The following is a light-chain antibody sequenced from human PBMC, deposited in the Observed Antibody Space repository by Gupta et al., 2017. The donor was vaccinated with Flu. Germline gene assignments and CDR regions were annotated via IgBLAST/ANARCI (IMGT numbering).Light chain of an antibody. CDR2: RND. CDR1: SSNIGSNY. CDR3: AAWDDSLSGRL. V-gene: IGLV1-47*01. Sequence: VTISCFGCSSNIGSNYVYWYHHLPGPAPNLLIYRNDRRPSGVPARFSGSKSGTSASLAISGLRAEDEANYYCAAWDDSLSGRLFGGGTKLTVL. J-gene: IGLJ3*02.